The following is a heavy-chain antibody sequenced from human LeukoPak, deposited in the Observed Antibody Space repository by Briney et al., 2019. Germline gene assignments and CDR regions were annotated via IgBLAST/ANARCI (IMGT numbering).Heavy chain of an antibody. Sequence: GGSLRPSCAASGFTFSDYDMHWVRQATGKGLEWVSAIGYGGDRHYSDSVKGRFTISRENAKNSLYLQMDSLGAGDTAVYYCARGNILTGYTYWGQGALVTVSS. CDR3: ARGNILTGYTY. CDR1: GFTFSDYD. V-gene: IGHV3-13*04. D-gene: IGHD3-9*01. CDR2: IGYGGDR. J-gene: IGHJ4*02.